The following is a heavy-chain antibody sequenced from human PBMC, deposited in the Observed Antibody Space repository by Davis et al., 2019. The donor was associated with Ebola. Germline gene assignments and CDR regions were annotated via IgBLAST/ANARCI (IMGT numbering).Heavy chain of an antibody. CDR3: ARGPYSSGWFYYYGMDV. V-gene: IGHV1-2*02. Sequence: ASVKVSCNASGYTFTGYYMHWVRHALGQGLEWMGWINPNSGGTNYAQKFQGRVTMTRDTSISTAYMELSRLRTDETAVYYCARGPYSSGWFYYYGMDVWGQGTTVTVSS. CDR2: INPNSGGT. D-gene: IGHD6-19*01. J-gene: IGHJ6*02. CDR1: GYTFTGYY.